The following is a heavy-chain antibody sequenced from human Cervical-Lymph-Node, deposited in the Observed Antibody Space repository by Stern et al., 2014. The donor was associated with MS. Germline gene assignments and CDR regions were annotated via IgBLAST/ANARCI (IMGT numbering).Heavy chain of an antibody. D-gene: IGHD3-10*01. CDR1: GYTFTNYG. V-gene: IGHV1-18*01. CDR3: ARDYGSGRRFDY. CDR2: ISAYNGNT. J-gene: IGHJ4*02. Sequence: VQLVESGAEVKQPGASVKVSCKASGYTFTNYGISWVRQAPGQGLEWMGWISAYNGNTNYAQKLQGRVIMTTDTPTTTAYMELRSLRPDDTALYYCARDYGSGRRFDYWGQGTLVTVSS.